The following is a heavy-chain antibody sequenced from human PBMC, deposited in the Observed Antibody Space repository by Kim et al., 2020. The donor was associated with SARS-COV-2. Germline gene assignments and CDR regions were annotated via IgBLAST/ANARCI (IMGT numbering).Heavy chain of an antibody. V-gene: IGHV3-23*01. CDR2: IRGGGAFP. CDR3: AKCSYSYGNDAFDV. Sequence: GGSLRLSCAGSGFTFSSYAMSWVRQAPGKGLEWVSFIRGGGAFPTYADSVKGRFTISRDNSKNTLFLQMNSLRDEDTAIYYCAKCSYSYGNDAFDVWGQGTIVTVSS. D-gene: IGHD3-16*02. CDR1: GFTFSSYA. J-gene: IGHJ3*01.